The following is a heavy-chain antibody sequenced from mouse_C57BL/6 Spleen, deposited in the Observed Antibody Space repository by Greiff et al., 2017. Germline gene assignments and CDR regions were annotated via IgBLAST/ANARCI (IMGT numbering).Heavy chain of an antibody. Sequence: VQLQQPGAELVRPGSSVKLSCKASGYTFTSYWMDWVKQRPGQGLEWIGNIYPSDSETHYNQKFKDKATLTVDKSSSTAYMQISSLTSEDSAVCYCARSGLGRRGFADWGQGTLVTVSA. CDR1: GYTFTSYW. V-gene: IGHV1-61*01. J-gene: IGHJ3*01. CDR2: IYPSDSET. CDR3: ARSGLGRRGFAD. D-gene: IGHD4-1*01.